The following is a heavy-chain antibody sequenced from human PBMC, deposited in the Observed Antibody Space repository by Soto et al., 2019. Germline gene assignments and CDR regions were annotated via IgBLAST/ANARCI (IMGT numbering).Heavy chain of an antibody. V-gene: IGHV3-23*01. CDR1: AFSFSSNA. J-gene: IGHJ3*02. D-gene: IGHD2-21*01. CDR3: TKPTDCAFDM. Sequence: EVQLLESGGGLIQPGGSLRLSCAGSAFSFSSNAISWVRQGPGKGLEWVSGISASGDGTYYADSVKGRFTISRDNFQNTLYLQMDSLRAEDTGEYYCTKPTDCAFDMWGQGTMVTVFS. CDR2: ISASGDGT.